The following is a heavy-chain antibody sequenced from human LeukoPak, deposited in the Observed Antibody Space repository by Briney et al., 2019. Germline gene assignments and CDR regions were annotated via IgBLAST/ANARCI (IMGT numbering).Heavy chain of an antibody. Sequence: KTGGSLRLSCAASGFTFSDYYMSWIRQAPGKGLEWVSYISSSGSTIYYADSVKGRFTISRDNAKNSLYLQMNSLRAEDTAVYYCARGPSSIAAPMEYYYYGMDVWGQGTTVTVSS. CDR1: GFTFSDYY. CDR3: ARGPSSIAAPMEYYYYGMDV. D-gene: IGHD6-6*01. CDR2: ISSSGSTI. J-gene: IGHJ6*02. V-gene: IGHV3-11*01.